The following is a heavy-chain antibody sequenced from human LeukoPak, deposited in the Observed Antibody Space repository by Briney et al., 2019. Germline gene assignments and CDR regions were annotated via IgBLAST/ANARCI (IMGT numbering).Heavy chain of an antibody. CDR3: ARWFGEMGYYYHMDV. CDR1: GGSISSYY. J-gene: IGHJ6*03. D-gene: IGHD3-10*01. CDR2: IYSSGST. V-gene: IGHV4-4*07. Sequence: PSETLSLTCTVSGGSISSYYWSWIRQPAGKGLEWIGRIYSSGSTNYNPSLKSRVTMSVDTSKNQFSLRLTSVTAADTAVYYCARWFGEMGYYYHMDVWGKGTTVTISS.